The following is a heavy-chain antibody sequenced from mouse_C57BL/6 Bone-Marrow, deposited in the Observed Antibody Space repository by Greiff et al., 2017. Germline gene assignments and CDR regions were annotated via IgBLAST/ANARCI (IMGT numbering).Heavy chain of an antibody. V-gene: IGHV1-66*01. J-gene: IGHJ2*01. CDR3: ARRED. CDR2: IYPGSGNT. Sequence: QVQLKQSGPELVKPGASVTISCKASGYSFTSYYIHWVKQRPGQGLAWIGWIYPGSGNTKYNEKFKGKATLTADTSSSTAYMQLSSLTSEDAAVYYCARREDWGQGTTLTVSS. CDR1: GYSFTSYY.